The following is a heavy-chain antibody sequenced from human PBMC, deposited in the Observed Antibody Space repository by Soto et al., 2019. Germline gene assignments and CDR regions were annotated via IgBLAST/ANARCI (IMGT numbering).Heavy chain of an antibody. Sequence: PSETLSLTCAVYGGSFSGYYWSWIRQPPGKGLEWIGEINHSGSTNYNPSLKSRVTISVDTSKNQFSLKLSSVTAADTAVYYCARESGSYDLDVWGQGTTVTVSS. CDR2: INHSGST. D-gene: IGHD1-26*01. CDR1: GGSFSGYY. CDR3: ARESGSYDLDV. J-gene: IGHJ6*02. V-gene: IGHV4-34*01.